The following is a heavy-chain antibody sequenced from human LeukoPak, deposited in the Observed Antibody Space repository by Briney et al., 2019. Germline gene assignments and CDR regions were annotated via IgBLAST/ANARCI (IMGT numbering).Heavy chain of an antibody. V-gene: IGHV4-31*03. D-gene: IGHD5-24*01. Sequence: SQSLSLTCSVSGGSISSDDYCWNWIRQHPGKGLEWIGHIYYSGSTYYNPSLKSRVALSVDTSKNQFSLKLSSLTAADTAVYYCAKSREEIRGLDAFDIWGQGTMVTVSS. CDR2: IYYSGST. CDR1: GGSISSDDYC. CDR3: AKSREEIRGLDAFDI. J-gene: IGHJ3*02.